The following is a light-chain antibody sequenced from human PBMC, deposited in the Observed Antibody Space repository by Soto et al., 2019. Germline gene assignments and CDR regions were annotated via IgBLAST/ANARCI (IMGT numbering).Light chain of an antibody. CDR2: GAS. V-gene: IGKV3-15*01. Sequence: EIVMTQSPATLSVSPGERATLSCRASQSVSSNLAWYQQKPGQAPRLLIYGASNRATGIPARFSGSGSGTEFTLTISSLQSEDFAVYYCQQYNNLPFTFGPGTKVDIK. CDR1: QSVSSN. J-gene: IGKJ3*01. CDR3: QQYNNLPFT.